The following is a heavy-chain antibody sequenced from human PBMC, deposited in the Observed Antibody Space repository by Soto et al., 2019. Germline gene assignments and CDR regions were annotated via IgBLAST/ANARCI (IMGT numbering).Heavy chain of an antibody. J-gene: IGHJ6*02. Sequence: PSETLSLACTVSGGSISSGVYSWSWIRQSPEKVLEWLGCIYPTGSTYYHPSLKSRVTISIDTSRNQFSLNLTSVTAADTAVYYCARAPPGPSPRWVLWGQGTTVTVSS. V-gene: IGHV4-30-2*06. CDR3: ARAPPGPSPRWVL. CDR1: GGSISSGVYS. CDR2: IYPTGST. D-gene: IGHD3-10*01.